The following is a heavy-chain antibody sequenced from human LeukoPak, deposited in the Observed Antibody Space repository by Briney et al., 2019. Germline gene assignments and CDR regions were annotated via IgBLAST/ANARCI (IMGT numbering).Heavy chain of an antibody. CDR1: GFTFRSYA. CDR3: AKDSAAGATHYFDH. V-gene: IGHV3-23*01. D-gene: IGHD6-25*01. J-gene: IGHJ4*02. CDR2: IRGNGGGT. Sequence: GGSLRLSCAASGFTFRSYAMSWVRQAPGKGLEGVAVIRGNGGGTCYADSVKGRFTISRDNSKNTLYLQMNSLRAEDTAVYYCAKDSAAGATHYFDHWGQGTLVAVSS.